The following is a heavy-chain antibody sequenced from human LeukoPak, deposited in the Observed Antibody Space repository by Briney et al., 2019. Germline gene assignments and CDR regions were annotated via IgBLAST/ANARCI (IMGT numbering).Heavy chain of an antibody. CDR1: GYTFTSYY. D-gene: IGHD2-15*01. CDR3: SVLHAFDI. J-gene: IGHJ3*02. CDR2: INPSGGST. V-gene: IGHV1-46*01. Sequence: ASVKVSCKASGYTFTSYYMHWVRQAPGQGLEWMGIINPSGGSTSYAQKFQGRVTMTRDMSTSAVYMELSSLRSEDTAVYYCSVLHAFDIWGQGTMVTVSS.